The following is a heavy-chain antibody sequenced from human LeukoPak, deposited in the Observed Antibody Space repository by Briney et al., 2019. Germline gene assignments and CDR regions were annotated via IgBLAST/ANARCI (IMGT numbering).Heavy chain of an antibody. CDR3: ARVWGDSSGYYYDY. CDR1: GGSISSGGYY. CDR2: IYYSGST. V-gene: IGHV4-31*03. D-gene: IGHD3-22*01. J-gene: IGHJ4*02. Sequence: SETLSLTCTVSGGSISSGGYYWSWIRQHPGKGLEWIGYIYYSGSTYYNPSLKSRVTISVDTSKNQFSLKLSSVTAADTAVYYCARVWGDSSGYYYDYWGQGTLVTASS.